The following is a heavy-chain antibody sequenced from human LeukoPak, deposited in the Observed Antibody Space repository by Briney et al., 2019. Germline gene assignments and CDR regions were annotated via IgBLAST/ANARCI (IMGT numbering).Heavy chain of an antibody. Sequence: GGSLRLSCAASGFTFGDDAMNWVRQAPGQGPEWVAAVSASGDGTYYADSVKGRFTIVRDNSKSTLYLLMDSLRAEDTALYHCVNEAGATTKWGQGTLVTVSP. CDR1: GFTFGDDA. D-gene: IGHD1-26*01. CDR2: VSASGDGT. CDR3: VNEAGATTK. J-gene: IGHJ4*02. V-gene: IGHV3-23*01.